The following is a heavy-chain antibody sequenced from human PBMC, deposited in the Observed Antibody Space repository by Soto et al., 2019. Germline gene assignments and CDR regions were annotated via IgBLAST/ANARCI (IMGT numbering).Heavy chain of an antibody. V-gene: IGHV1-18*01. D-gene: IGHD3-10*01. CDR2: ISTDNTHR. J-gene: IGHJ5*02. Sequence: ASVKVSCKASGYNFLTYGISWLRQAPGRGLEWMGWISTDNTHRNYAQNFQERVTMTTDTSTNTAYMELRSLRSDDTAIYYCARDRPGISVIRAVKTYNYFDPWGQGTLVTISS. CDR3: ARDRPGISVIRAVKTYNYFDP. CDR1: GYNFLTYG.